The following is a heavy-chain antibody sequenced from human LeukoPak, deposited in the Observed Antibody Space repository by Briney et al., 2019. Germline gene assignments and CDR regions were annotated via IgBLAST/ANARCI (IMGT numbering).Heavy chain of an antibody. CDR2: IIPIFGTA. CDR3: ATTPNWGYCSGGSCYVFDY. D-gene: IGHD2-15*01. CDR1: GDTFSNYA. V-gene: IGHV1-69*06. Sequence: ASVKVSCKASGDTFSNYAINWVRQAPGQGLEWMGGIIPIFGTADYAQKFQGRVTITADKSTSTAYMELSSLRSEDTAVYYCATTPNWGYCSGGSCYVFDYWGQGTLVTVSS. J-gene: IGHJ4*02.